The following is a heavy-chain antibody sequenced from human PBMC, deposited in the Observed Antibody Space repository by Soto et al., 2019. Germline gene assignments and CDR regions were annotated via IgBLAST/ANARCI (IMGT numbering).Heavy chain of an antibody. CDR1: GYTFTSYA. J-gene: IGHJ4*02. Sequence: ASVKVSCKASGYTFTSYAMHWVRQAPGQRLEWMGWINAGNGNTKYSQKFQGRVTITRDTSASTAYMELSSLRSEDTAVYYCARDLFSWGWRGGWEGYFYFWGQGPLVPVSS. CDR2: INAGNGNT. D-gene: IGHD6-19*01. V-gene: IGHV1-3*01. CDR3: ARDLFSWGWRGGWEGYFYF.